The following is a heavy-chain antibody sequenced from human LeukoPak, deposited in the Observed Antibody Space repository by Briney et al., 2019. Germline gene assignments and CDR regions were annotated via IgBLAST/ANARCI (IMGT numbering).Heavy chain of an antibody. V-gene: IGHV1-2*02. CDR2: INPNSGGT. D-gene: IGHD3-22*01. Sequence: ASVKVSCKASGYTFTGYYMHWVRQAPGQGLEWMGWINPNSGGTNYAQKFQGRVTMTRDTSISTAYMELSRLRSDDTAVYYCARWEDDYDISGYYFYWGQGTLVTVSS. CDR3: ARWEDDYDISGYYFY. CDR1: GYTFTGYY. J-gene: IGHJ4*02.